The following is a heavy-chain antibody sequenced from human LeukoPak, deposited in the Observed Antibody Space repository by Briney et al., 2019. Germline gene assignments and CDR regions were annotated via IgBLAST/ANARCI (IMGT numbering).Heavy chain of an antibody. CDR3: ARVFDYDSSGYYYDPHFDY. J-gene: IGHJ4*02. Sequence: GGSLRLSYAASGFTFSSYWMSWVRQAPGKGLEWVANIKQDGSEKYYVDSVKGRFTISRDNAKNSLYLQMNSLRAEDTAVYYCARVFDYDSSGYYYDPHFDYWGQGTLVTVSS. CDR1: GFTFSSYW. V-gene: IGHV3-7*01. D-gene: IGHD3-22*01. CDR2: IKQDGSEK.